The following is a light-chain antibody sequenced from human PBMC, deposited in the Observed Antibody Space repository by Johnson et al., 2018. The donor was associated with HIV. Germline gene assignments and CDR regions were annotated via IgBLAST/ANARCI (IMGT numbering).Light chain of an antibody. CDR2: END. CDR3: GTWDNSLSIGYV. V-gene: IGLV1-51*02. CDR1: GSNIGSHY. J-gene: IGLJ1*01. Sequence: QPVLTQPPSVSAAPGQRVTISCSGRGSNIGSHYVSWYQQLPGTAPKLLIFENDKRPSGIPDRFSGSKSGTSATLGITGLQAGDEVDYYCGTWDNSLSIGYVFGTGTTITVL.